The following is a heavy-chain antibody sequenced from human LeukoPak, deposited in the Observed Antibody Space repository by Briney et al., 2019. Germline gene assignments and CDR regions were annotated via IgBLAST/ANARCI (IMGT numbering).Heavy chain of an antibody. CDR2: IYYSGST. CDR1: GGSISSHY. Sequence: SETLSLTCTVSGGSISSHYWSWIRQPPGKGLEWIGYIYYSGSTNYNPSLKSRVTISVDTSKNQFSLKLSSVAAADTAVYYCARVGRRSIALGYWGQGTLVTVSS. J-gene: IGHJ4*02. CDR3: ARVGRRSIALGY. V-gene: IGHV4-59*11. D-gene: IGHD6-6*01.